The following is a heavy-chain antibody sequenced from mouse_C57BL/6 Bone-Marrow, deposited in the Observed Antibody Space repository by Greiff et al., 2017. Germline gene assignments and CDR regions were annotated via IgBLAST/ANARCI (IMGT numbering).Heavy chain of an antibody. J-gene: IGHJ4*01. CDR2: IDPENGDT. D-gene: IGHD2-4*01. CDR3: STEDYDGDCYARDY. Sequence: EVKLQQSGAELVRPGASVKLSCTASGFNIKDDYMHWVKQRPEQGLEWIGWIDPENGDTEYASKFQGKATITADTSSNTAYLQLSSLTSEDTAVYYCSTEDYDGDCYARDYWGQGTAVTVSA. CDR1: GFNIKDDY. V-gene: IGHV14-4*01.